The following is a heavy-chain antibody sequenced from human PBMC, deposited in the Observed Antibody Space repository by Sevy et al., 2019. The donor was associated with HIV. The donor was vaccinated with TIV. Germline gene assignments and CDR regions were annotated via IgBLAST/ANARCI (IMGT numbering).Heavy chain of an antibody. CDR2: IKQDGSEK. J-gene: IGHJ6*02. V-gene: IGHV3-7*01. Sequence: GGSLRLSCAASAFTFSSYWMSWVRQAPGKGLEWVANIKQDGSEKYYVDSVKGRFTISRDNAKNSLYLQMNSLRAEDTAVYYCARDQGLEPRTDYYYYYGMDVWGQGTTVTVSS. CDR1: AFTFSSYW. CDR3: ARDQGLEPRTDYYYYYGMDV. D-gene: IGHD1-1*01.